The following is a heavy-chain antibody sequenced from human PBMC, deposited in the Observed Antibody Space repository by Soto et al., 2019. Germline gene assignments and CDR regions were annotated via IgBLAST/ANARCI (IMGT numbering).Heavy chain of an antibody. V-gene: IGHV4-31*03. CDR1: GVSIISVGYY. Sequence: LSLTCTVSGVSIISVGYYWSWIRQHPGKGLEWIGNIYYSGRTYYNPSLKSRVILSVDTSKNHFSLTLRSVTAADSAMYYCASVIGGGSEYYFGFWGQGALVTVSS. D-gene: IGHD2-15*01. CDR3: ASVIGGGSEYYFGF. CDR2: IYYSGRT. J-gene: IGHJ4*02.